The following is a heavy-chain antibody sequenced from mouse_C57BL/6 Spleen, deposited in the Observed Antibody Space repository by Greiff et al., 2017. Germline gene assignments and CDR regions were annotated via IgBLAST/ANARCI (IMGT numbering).Heavy chain of an antibody. V-gene: IGHV1-26*01. Sequence: EVQLQQSGPELVKPGASVKISCKASGYTFTDYYMNWVKQSHGKSLEWIGDINPNNGGTSYNQKFKGKATLTVDKSSSTAYMELRSLTSEDSAVYYCARRGAYYSNYEYYFDYWGQGTTLTVSS. D-gene: IGHD2-5*01. CDR3: ARRGAYYSNYEYYFDY. J-gene: IGHJ2*01. CDR1: GYTFTDYY. CDR2: INPNNGGT.